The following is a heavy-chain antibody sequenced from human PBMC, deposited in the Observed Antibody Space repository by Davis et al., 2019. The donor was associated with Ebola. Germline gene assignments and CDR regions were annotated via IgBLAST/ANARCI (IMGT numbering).Heavy chain of an antibody. CDR2: ISGSGGST. D-gene: IGHD3-22*01. CDR3: ARTFYYYDSSGYLYYFDY. CDR1: GFTFSNAW. V-gene: IGHV3-23*01. J-gene: IGHJ4*02. Sequence: PGGSLRLSCAASGFTFSNAWMSWVRQAPGKGLEWVSAISGSGGSTYYADSVKGRFTISRDNSKNTLYLQMNSLRAEDTAVYYCARTFYYYDSSGYLYYFDYWGQGTLVTVSS.